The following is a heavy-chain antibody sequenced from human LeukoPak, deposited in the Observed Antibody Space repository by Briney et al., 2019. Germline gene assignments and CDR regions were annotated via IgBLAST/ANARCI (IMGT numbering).Heavy chain of an antibody. D-gene: IGHD3-3*01. CDR3: ARESWGGDYDFWSGYYSFFDY. V-gene: IGHV4-4*07. J-gene: IGHJ4*02. CDR2: IYTSGST. CDR1: GGSISSYY. Sequence: SETLSLTCTVSGGSISSYYWSWIRQPAGKGLEWIGRIYTSGSTNYNPSLKSRVTISVDTSKNQFSLKLSSVTAADTAVYYCARESWGGDYDFWSGYYSFFDYWGQGTLVTVSS.